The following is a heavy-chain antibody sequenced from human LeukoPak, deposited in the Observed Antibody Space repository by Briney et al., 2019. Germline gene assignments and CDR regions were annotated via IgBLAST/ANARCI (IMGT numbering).Heavy chain of an antibody. CDR3: ARLQGHMLYSYGYYFDY. CDR2: IYYSGST. D-gene: IGHD5-18*01. J-gene: IGHJ4*02. CDR1: GGSFSGYY. V-gene: IGHV4-59*08. Sequence: SETLSLTCAVYGGSFSGYYWSWIRQPPGKGLEWIGHIYYSGSTNYNPSLKSRVTISVDTSKNQFSLKLSSVTAADTAVYYCARLQGHMLYSYGYYFDYWGQGTLVTVSS.